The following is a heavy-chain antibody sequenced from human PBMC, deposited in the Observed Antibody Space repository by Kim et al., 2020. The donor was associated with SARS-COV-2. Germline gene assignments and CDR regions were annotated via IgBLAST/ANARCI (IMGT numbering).Heavy chain of an antibody. V-gene: IGHV1-18*01. J-gene: IGHJ4*02. D-gene: IGHD1-1*01. Sequence: ASVKVSCKASGYSFSNYAFSWVRQAPGQGLEWMGWISLNNGNKKYAQKFQGRVSMTGNISTSTAYLELTSLRSDDTAVYYCARWQLSTTTPFDYWGPGTQVTVSS. CDR1: GYSFSNYA. CDR2: ISLNNGNK. CDR3: ARWQLSTTTPFDY.